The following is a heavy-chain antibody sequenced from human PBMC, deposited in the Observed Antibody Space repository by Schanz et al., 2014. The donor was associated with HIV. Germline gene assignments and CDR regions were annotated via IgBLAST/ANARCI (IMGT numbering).Heavy chain of an antibody. CDR1: GFTFRSYG. V-gene: IGHV3-33*05. CDR3: ARDRQWQDY. Sequence: QVQLVESGGGVVQPGRSLRLSCAASGFTFRSYGMHWVRQAPGKGLEWVALISYDGNTKYYADSVKGRFTISRDSSKNTVYLEMNSLRAEDTAVYYCARDRQWQDYWGQGTLITVSS. D-gene: IGHD6-19*01. CDR2: ISYDGNTK. J-gene: IGHJ4*02.